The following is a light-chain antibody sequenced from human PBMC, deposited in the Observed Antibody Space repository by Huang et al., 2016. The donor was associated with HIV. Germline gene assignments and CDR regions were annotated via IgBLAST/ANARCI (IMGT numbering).Light chain of an antibody. V-gene: IGKV3-11*01. Sequence: EIVLTQSPATLSLSPGERATLSCRASQSVSSFLAWYQQKPGRAPRLLIHDASNRATGIPARFSGSGSGTDITLTISSLEPEDFAIYYCQQRNNWITFGQGTRLEIK. J-gene: IGKJ5*01. CDR1: QSVSSF. CDR2: DAS. CDR3: QQRNNWIT.